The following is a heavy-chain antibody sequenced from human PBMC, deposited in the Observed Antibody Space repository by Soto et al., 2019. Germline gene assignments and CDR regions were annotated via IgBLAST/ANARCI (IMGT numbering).Heavy chain of an antibody. Sequence: PGGSLRLSCAASGFTFSTHSMNWVRRAPGKGLEWVSSITSSSSYIYYADSVKGRFAISRDNAKNSLYLQMNSLRAEDTAVYYCARGPICTNGVCYEGFFDYWGQGTLVTVSS. CDR2: ITSSSSYI. CDR3: ARGPICTNGVCYEGFFDY. J-gene: IGHJ4*02. CDR1: GFTFSTHS. D-gene: IGHD2-8*01. V-gene: IGHV3-21*01.